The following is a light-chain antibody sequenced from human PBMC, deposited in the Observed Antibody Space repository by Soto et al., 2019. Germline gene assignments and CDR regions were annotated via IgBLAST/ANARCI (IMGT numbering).Light chain of an antibody. CDR1: QSINRD. Sequence: EIGLTQSPGTLSVSPGESAARTCRASQSINRDLAWYVQKPGQAPRRVVYGASTWATGAPPRFTGSESGTEFTLTISGLQSEDFAVYYCQQYKSWPITFGQGTRLEIK. J-gene: IGKJ5*01. CDR2: GAS. V-gene: IGKV3D-15*01. CDR3: QQYKSWPIT.